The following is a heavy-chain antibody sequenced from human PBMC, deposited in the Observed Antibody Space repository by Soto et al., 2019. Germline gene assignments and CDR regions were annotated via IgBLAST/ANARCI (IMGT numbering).Heavy chain of an antibody. CDR2: INPNTGDT. Sequence: GASVKVSCKASGYTFTAYYMHWVRQAPGQGLEWMGWINPNTGDTKIAQKFQGRVTMTRDSSIRAAYLDVSSLESDDTAVYYCARDRQSDYWGQGTRVTVSS. CDR3: ARDRQSDY. J-gene: IGHJ4*02. V-gene: IGHV1-2*02. CDR1: GYTFTAYY.